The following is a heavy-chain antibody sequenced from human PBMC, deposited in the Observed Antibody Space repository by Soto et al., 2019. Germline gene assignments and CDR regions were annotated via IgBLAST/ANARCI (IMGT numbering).Heavy chain of an antibody. CDR1: GFTFSSYA. CDR3: AKDGSYCSSTSCYSMGDYWFDP. D-gene: IGHD2-2*01. CDR2: ISGSGGST. V-gene: IGHV3-23*01. J-gene: IGHJ5*02. Sequence: GGSLRLSCAASGFTFSSYAMSWVRQAPGKGLEWVSAISGSGGSTYYADSVKGRFTISRDNSKNTLYLQMNSLRAEDTAVYYCAKDGSYCSSTSCYSMGDYWFDPWGQGTLVTVPS.